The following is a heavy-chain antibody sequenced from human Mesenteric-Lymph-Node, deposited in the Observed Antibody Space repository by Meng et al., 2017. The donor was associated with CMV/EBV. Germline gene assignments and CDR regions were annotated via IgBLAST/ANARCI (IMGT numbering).Heavy chain of an antibody. CDR3: ARGYVMTTMTMYYFDS. J-gene: IGHJ4*02. D-gene: IGHD4-17*01. Sequence: GSLRLSCAVYGGSFSGYYWSWIRQPPGKGLEWIGEINHSGSTNYNPSLKSRVIMSIDTSKNQFYLKVNSVTAADTALYYCARGYVMTTMTMYYFDSWGQGTLVTVSS. CDR2: INHSGST. V-gene: IGHV4-34*01. CDR1: GGSFSGYY.